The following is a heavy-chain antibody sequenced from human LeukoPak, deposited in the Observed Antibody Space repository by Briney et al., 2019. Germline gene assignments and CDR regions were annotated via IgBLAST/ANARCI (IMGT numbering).Heavy chain of an antibody. CDR1: GYTFSSYW. V-gene: IGHV3-74*01. Sequence: GGSLRLSCAASGYTFSSYWMHWVRRAPGKGLVWVSRINSDGSSTSYADSVKGRFTISRDNAKNTLYLQMNSLRAEDTAVYYCARVRYCSSTSCYNWFDPWGQGTLVTVSS. CDR3: ARVRYCSSTSCYNWFDP. D-gene: IGHD2-2*01. CDR2: INSDGSST. J-gene: IGHJ5*02.